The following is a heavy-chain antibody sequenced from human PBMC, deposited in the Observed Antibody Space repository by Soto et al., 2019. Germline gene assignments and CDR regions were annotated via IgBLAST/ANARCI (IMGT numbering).Heavy chain of an antibody. CDR1: GGSISSYY. CDR3: ARVIAARPVGVAFDI. J-gene: IGHJ3*02. CDR2: IYYSGST. D-gene: IGHD6-6*01. V-gene: IGHV4-59*08. Sequence: SETLSLTYTVSGGSISSYYWSWIRQPPGKGLEWIGYIYYSGSTNYNPSLKSRVTISVDTSKNQFSLKLSSVTAADTAVYYCARVIAARPVGVAFDIWGQGTMVTVSS.